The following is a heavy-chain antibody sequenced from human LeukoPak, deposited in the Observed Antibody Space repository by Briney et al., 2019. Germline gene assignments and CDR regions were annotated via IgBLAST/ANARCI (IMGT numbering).Heavy chain of an antibody. D-gene: IGHD3-9*01. CDR1: GFTFSSYW. CDR2: INSDGSST. Sequence: GGSLRLSCAASGFTFSSYWMHWVRQAPGKGLVWVSRINSDGSSTSYADSVKGRFTISRDNAKNTLYLQMNSLRAEDTAVYYCARGAHLLRYFDWLSSFGYWGQGTLVTVSS. V-gene: IGHV3-74*01. CDR3: ARGAHLLRYFDWLSSFGY. J-gene: IGHJ4*02.